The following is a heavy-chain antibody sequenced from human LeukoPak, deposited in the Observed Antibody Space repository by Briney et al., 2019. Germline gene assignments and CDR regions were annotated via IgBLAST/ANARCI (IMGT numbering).Heavy chain of an antibody. J-gene: IGHJ5*02. CDR1: GGSISHNY. Sequence: SETLSLTCTVSGGSISHNYWNWIRQPAGKGLEWIGRIYTSGSTNYNPSLQSRVTMSVDTSKNQFSLKLSSVTAADTAVYYCARQWGETYSVDPWGQGTLVTVSS. CDR3: ARQWGETYSVDP. D-gene: IGHD1-26*01. V-gene: IGHV4-4*07. CDR2: IYTSGST.